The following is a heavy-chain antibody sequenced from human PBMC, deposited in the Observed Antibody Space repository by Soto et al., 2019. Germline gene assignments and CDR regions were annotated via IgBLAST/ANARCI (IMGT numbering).Heavy chain of an antibody. J-gene: IGHJ4*02. Sequence: GGSLRLSCAASGFTFSSYWMSWVRQAPGKGLEWVAHTRQDGGQEYYVDSVKGRFTISRDKAKNSLYLQMNSLRGEDTAVYYCARYPNPTVAGLPFDLWGQGTLVTVSS. V-gene: IGHV3-7*03. D-gene: IGHD6-19*01. CDR3: ARYPNPTVAGLPFDL. CDR2: TRQDGGQE. CDR1: GFTFSSYW.